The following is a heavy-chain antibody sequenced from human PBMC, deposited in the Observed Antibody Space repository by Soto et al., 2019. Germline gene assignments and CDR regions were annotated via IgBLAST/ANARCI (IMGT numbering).Heavy chain of an antibody. D-gene: IGHD3-10*01. CDR3: ASDPYYYASEY. CDR2: ISGSGDTI. J-gene: IGHJ4*02. V-gene: IGHV3-48*04. Sequence: GSLRLSCAAFGFKISSSSMNWVRQAPGRGLEWISYISGSGDTIYYADSVKGRFTVSRDNAKNSLYLQMNSLRAEDTAVYYCASDPYYYASEYWGQGTLVTVSS. CDR1: GFKISSSS.